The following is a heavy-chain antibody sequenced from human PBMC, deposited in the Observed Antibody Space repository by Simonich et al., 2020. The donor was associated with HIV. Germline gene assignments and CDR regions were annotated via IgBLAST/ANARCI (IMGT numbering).Heavy chain of an antibody. V-gene: IGHV3-23*01. CDR1: GFTFSSYA. CDR3: AKDRYYNFWSGYYDY. D-gene: IGHD3-3*01. CDR2: IRGSGGST. Sequence: EVQLLESGGGLVQPGGSLRLSCAASGFTFSSYAMSWVRQAPGKGLGWVSDIRGSGGSTYYADSVKGRFTISRDNSKNTLYLQMNSLRAEDTAVYYCAKDRYYNFWSGYYDYWGQGTLVTVSS. J-gene: IGHJ4*02.